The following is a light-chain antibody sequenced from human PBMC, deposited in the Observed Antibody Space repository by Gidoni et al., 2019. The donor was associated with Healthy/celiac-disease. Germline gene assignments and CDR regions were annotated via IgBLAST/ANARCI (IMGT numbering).Light chain of an antibody. J-gene: IGKJ2*04. V-gene: IGKV1-5*03. Sequence: DIQMTQSPSTLSASVGDRVTITCRASQSISRWWDWYQQKPGKAPKLLIYKASSLESGVPSRFSGSGAGTEFTLTISSLQPDEFATYYCQQYNSYSCSLGQXTKLEIK. CDR1: QSISRW. CDR3: QQYNSYSCS. CDR2: KAS.